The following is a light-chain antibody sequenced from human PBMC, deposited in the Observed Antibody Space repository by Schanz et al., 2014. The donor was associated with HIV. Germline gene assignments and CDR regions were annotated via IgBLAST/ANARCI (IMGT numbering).Light chain of an antibody. CDR3: CSYVPGGTYV. CDR1: SSDIGSYNL. Sequence: QSALTQPASVSGSPGQSITISCTGTSSDIGSYNLVSWFQHHPGEAPKIMIFEVRKRPSGVSGRFSGSKSGNTASLTISGLQAEDDADYYCCSYVPGGTYVFGTGTKLTVL. CDR2: EVR. V-gene: IGLV2-23*02. J-gene: IGLJ1*01.